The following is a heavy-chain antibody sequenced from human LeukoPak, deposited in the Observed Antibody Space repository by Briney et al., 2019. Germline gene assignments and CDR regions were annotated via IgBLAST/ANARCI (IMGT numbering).Heavy chain of an antibody. J-gene: IGHJ6*03. CDR1: GYTFTSYG. CDR3: ARAYCSSTSCYRIPVYYYYYMDV. D-gene: IGHD2-2*01. V-gene: IGHV1-18*01. Sequence: GASVKVSYKASGYTFTSYGISWVRQAPGQGLEWVGWISAYNGNTNYAQKLQGRVTMTTDTSTSTAYMELRSLRSDDTAVYYCARAYCSSTSCYRIPVYYYYYMDVWGKGTTVTVSS. CDR2: ISAYNGNT.